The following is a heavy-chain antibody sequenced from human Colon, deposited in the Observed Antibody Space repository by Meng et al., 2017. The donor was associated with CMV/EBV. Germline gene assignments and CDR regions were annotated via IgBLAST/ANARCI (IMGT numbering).Heavy chain of an antibody. D-gene: IGHD2-21*02. CDR2: VYYAGST. Sequence: GGPVQSGRDYWGWIRPPPGKGLEWIGHVYYAGSTTYNPSLRGRVTMSMDTSKNQFSLMLNSVTAADTAVYYCARGKTMYGVTYYFDSWGLGTLVTVSS. V-gene: IGHV4-61*01. J-gene: IGHJ4*02. CDR1: GGPVQSGRDY. CDR3: ARGKTMYGVTYYFDS.